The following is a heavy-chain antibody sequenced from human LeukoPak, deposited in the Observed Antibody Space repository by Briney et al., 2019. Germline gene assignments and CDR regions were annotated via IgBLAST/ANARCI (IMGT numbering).Heavy chain of an antibody. D-gene: IGHD3-22*01. Sequence: PSETLSLTCAVYGVSFSGYYWSWLRQPPGKGVEWIGEINHSGSTNYNPSLKSRFTISVDTSKNQFSLKLSSVTAADTAVYYCARATGEWDDSSGYLGYWGQGTLVTVSS. CDR1: GVSFSGYY. CDR3: ARATGEWDDSSGYLGY. V-gene: IGHV4-34*01. CDR2: INHSGST. J-gene: IGHJ4*02.